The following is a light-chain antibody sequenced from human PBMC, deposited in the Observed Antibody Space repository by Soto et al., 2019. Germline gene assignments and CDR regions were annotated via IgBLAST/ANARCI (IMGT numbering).Light chain of an antibody. CDR3: QQYYEWPRT. CDR1: QSVSNN. CDR2: GAS. V-gene: IGKV3-15*01. J-gene: IGKJ1*01. Sequence: EILMTQAKATLSVSPGERATLSCKANQSVSNNLAWYQQKPGQAPRLLIYGASTRATGIPARFSGSGSGTGFTLTISSLQSEDFAVYYCQQYYEWPRTFGQGTKVDIK.